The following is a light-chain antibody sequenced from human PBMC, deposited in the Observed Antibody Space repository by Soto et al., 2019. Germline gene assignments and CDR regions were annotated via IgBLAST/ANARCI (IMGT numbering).Light chain of an antibody. CDR2: GAS. V-gene: IGKV3-15*01. Sequence: EIVMTQSPAILSVSPGERATLSCRASQSVSSNLAWYQQQPGQAPRLLIYGASTRAAGIPARFSGSGSGTEFTLTISSLRSEDFAVYYCQQYSSWPPYTFGQGTKLQI. CDR3: QQYSSWPPYT. J-gene: IGKJ2*01. CDR1: QSVSSN.